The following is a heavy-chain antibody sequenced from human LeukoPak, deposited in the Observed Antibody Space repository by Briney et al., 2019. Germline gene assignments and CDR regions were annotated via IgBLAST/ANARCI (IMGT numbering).Heavy chain of an antibody. D-gene: IGHD2-2*01. CDR3: ARGELVIVPAVNYYYYYMDV. CDR1: GGSFSGHY. CDR2: INQSGST. Sequence: SETLSLTCAVYGGSFSGHYWSWIRQPPGKGLEWIGEINQSGSTNYNPSLKSRVTISVDTSKNQFSLKLSSVTAADTAVYYCARGELVIVPAVNYYYYYMDVWGKGTTVTVSS. V-gene: IGHV4-34*01. J-gene: IGHJ6*03.